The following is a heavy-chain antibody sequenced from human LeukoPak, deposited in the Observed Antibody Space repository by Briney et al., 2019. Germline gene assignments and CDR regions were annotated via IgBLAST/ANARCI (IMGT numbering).Heavy chain of an antibody. CDR2: INPNSGGT. CDR3: ARAPYYYDSSGYPDNWFDP. CDR1: GYTFTGYY. D-gene: IGHD3-22*01. J-gene: IGHJ5*02. Sequence: EASVKVSCKASGYTFTGYYMHWVRQAPGQGLEWMGWINPNSGGTNYPQKFQGRVTMTRDTSISTAYMELSRLRSDDTAVYYCARAPYYYDSSGYPDNWFDPWGQGTLVTVSS. V-gene: IGHV1-2*02.